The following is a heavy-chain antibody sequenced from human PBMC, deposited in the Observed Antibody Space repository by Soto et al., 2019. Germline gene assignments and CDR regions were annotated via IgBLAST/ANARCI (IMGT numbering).Heavy chain of an antibody. J-gene: IGHJ4*02. CDR2: INSDGGTT. CDR1: GFTFSSYW. Sequence: EVQLVESGGDLVQPGGSLRLSCAASGFTFSSYWMHWVRQAPGKGLVWVSRINSDGGTTNYADSVKGRFTISRDNAKNTVYLQMNSLRAEGTAVYYCARAVTGTGVSYFDYWGLGTLVTVSS. V-gene: IGHV3-74*01. D-gene: IGHD1-7*01. CDR3: ARAVTGTGVSYFDY.